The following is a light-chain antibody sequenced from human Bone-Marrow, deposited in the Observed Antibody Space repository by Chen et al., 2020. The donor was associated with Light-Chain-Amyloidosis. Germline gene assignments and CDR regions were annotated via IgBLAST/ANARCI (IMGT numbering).Light chain of an antibody. Sequence: QSALTQPASVSGSPGQSITISCTGTSSDVGGYNYVSWYQQHPGKAPKLMISGVSNRPSGVSHRFSGSKSGNTASLTISGLQAEDEADYYCSSYTSSSTPVVFGGGTKLTVL. CDR2: GVS. CDR3: SSYTSSSTPVV. V-gene: IGLV2-14*03. CDR1: SSDVGGYNY. J-gene: IGLJ2*01.